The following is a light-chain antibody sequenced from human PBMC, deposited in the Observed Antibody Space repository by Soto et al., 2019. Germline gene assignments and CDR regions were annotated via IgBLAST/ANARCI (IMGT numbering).Light chain of an antibody. J-gene: IGKJ5*01. CDR2: DAS. CDR3: PQRSNWRIT. CDR1: QSVSSY. V-gene: IGKV3-11*01. Sequence: EIVLTQSPATLSLSPGERATLSCRASQSVSSYLAGYQQKPGQAPRLLIYDASNWATGIPARFSGSGSGTDFTRTISSLEPEEFAVYYCPQRSNWRITFGQGTRLEIK.